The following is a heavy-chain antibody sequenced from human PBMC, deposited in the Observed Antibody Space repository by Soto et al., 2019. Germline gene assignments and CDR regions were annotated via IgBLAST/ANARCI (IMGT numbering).Heavy chain of an antibody. CDR2: ISAYNGNT. Sequence: ASVKVSCKASGYTFTSYGISWVRQAPGQGLEWMGWISAYNGNTNYAQKLQGRVTMTTDTSTSTAYMELRSLRSDDTAVYYCARSSFGWLPTFFDYWGQGTLVTVSS. CDR3: ARSSFGWLPTFFDY. D-gene: IGHD6-19*01. V-gene: IGHV1-18*01. J-gene: IGHJ4*02. CDR1: GYTFTSYG.